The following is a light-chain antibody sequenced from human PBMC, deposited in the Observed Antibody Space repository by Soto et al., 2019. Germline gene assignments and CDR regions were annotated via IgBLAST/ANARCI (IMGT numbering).Light chain of an antibody. CDR3: QQFNIYPLA. J-gene: IGKJ4*01. CDR2: DAS. CDR1: QGISSS. V-gene: IGKV1-13*02. Sequence: AIQLPQSPSSLSASVGDRVTITCRASQGISSSLAWYQQKPGKAPNVLIYDASSLESGVPSRFRGSGSGTYCTLTISSLQPEDFATYSCQQFNIYPLAFGGGTKVEIK.